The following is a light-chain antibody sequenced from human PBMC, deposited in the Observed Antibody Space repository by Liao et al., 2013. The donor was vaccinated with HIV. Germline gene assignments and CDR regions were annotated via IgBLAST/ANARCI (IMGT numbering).Light chain of an antibody. CDR3: QAWDSTTYVV. V-gene: IGLV3-1*01. CDR2: RNN. Sequence: SYELTQPPSVSVSPGQTASITCSGEKLGDKYVCWYQQKPGQSPVLVIYRNNNRPSGIPGRFFGSRSGNTATLTISGTQAMDEADYYCQAWDSTTYVVFGRRDQADRP. CDR1: KLGDKY. J-gene: IGLJ2*01.